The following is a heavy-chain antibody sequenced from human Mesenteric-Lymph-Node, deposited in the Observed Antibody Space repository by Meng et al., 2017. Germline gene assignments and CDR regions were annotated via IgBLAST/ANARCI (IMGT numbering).Heavy chain of an antibody. CDR2: TWYDGSNK. CDR3: ARGDYGDYGFDY. CDR1: GFTFSGYW. D-gene: IGHD4-17*01. V-gene: IGHV3-33*08. J-gene: IGHJ4*02. Sequence: VQLVEAGGGLVQAGGSLRLYCTAAGFTFSGYWMHWVRQAPGKGLEWVALTWYDGSNKEYADSVKGRFTISRDNSKNTLYLQMNSLRAEDTAVYYCARGDYGDYGFDYWGQGTLVTVSS.